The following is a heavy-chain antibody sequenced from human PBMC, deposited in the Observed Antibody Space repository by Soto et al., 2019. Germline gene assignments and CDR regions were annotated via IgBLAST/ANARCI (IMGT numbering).Heavy chain of an antibody. CDR3: AKLSSPTNDIAAAGPDY. CDR2: ISRSGGST. V-gene: IGHV3-23*01. CDR1: GFTFSTYA. D-gene: IGHD6-13*01. J-gene: IGHJ4*02. Sequence: GGSLRLSCAASGFTFSTYAMSWVRQAPGKGLEWVSAISRSGGSTYYADSVKGRFTISRDNSKNTLYVQMNSLRAEDTAVYYCAKLSSPTNDIAAAGPDYWGQGTLVTVSS.